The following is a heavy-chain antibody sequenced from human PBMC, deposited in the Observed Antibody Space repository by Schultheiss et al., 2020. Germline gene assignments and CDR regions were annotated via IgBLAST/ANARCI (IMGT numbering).Heavy chain of an antibody. CDR3: AKEQTAALFWVDHFDY. V-gene: IGHV3-30*18. J-gene: IGHJ4*02. D-gene: IGHD5-12*01. Sequence: GGSLRLSCAASGFTFSSYGMHWVRQAPGKGLEWVAVISYDGSNKYYADSVKGRFTISRDNSKNTLYLQMNSLRAEDTAVYYCAKEQTAALFWVDHFDYWGQGTLVTVSS. CDR2: ISYDGSNK. CDR1: GFTFSSYG.